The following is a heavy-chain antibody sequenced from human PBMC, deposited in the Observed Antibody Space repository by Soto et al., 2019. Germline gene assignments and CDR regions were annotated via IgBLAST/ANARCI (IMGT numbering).Heavy chain of an antibody. J-gene: IGHJ3*02. CDR2: MSFDGSIK. CDR3: ATIAVTPAFDI. V-gene: IGHV3-30*03. D-gene: IGHD6-19*01. Sequence: QVQLVESGGGVVQPGRSLRLSCAASGFIFSSYGMNWVRQAPGKGLEWVAVMSFDGSIKYYADSVKGRFTISRDNSQNARYLQMNSLRAEDTAVYYCATIAVTPAFDIWGQGTMVTVSS. CDR1: GFIFSSYG.